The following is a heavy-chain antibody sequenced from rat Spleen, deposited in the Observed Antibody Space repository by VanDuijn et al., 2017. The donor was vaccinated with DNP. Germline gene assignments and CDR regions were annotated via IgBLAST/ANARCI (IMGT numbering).Heavy chain of an antibody. V-gene: IGHV2S8*01. CDR2: ISSGENP. J-gene: IGHJ1*01. Sequence: QVQLEESRPGLMQPSETLSLTCTVSGFSLTNIGLGWVRQPPGKGLEWIAAISSGENPYYNPAPKSRLSISRDTSKSQVFLRMNSLQTEDTAIYFCSRVLYNGYQRHYWSFDFWGPGTMVTVSS. CDR3: SRVLYNGYQRHYWSFDF. D-gene: IGHD1-6*01. CDR1: GFSLTNIG.